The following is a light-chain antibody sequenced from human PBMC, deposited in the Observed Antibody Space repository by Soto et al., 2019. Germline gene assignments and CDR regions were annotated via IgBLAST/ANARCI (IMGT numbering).Light chain of an antibody. Sequence: DIQMTQSPSSLSAAVGDRVTITCRASQDINKYLNWYRQTPGKAPNLLIFATSTLYSGVPSRFSGSRSGTDFSLTISSLQPEDFATYYCQQSYSSPYTFGQGTKLEF. J-gene: IGKJ2*01. CDR2: ATS. V-gene: IGKV1-39*01. CDR1: QDINKY. CDR3: QQSYSSPYT.